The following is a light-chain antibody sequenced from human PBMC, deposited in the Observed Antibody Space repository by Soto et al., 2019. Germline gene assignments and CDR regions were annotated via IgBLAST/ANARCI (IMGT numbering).Light chain of an antibody. CDR1: SSDVGGYNY. CDR2: EVS. CDR3: SSYTSSSTPYV. Sequence: QSALTQPASVSGSPGQSITISCTGTSSDVGGYNYVSWYQQHPGKAPKLMIYEVSNRPSGVSNRFSGSKSGNTASLPISGLQAEDEAEYYCSSYTSSSTPYVFGTGTKVTVL. V-gene: IGLV2-14*01. J-gene: IGLJ1*01.